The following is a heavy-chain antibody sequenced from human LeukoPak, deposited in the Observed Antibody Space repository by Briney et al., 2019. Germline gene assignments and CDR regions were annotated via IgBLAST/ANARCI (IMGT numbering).Heavy chain of an antibody. CDR1: VGSICSGSYY. Sequence: SQTLSLTCTVSVGSICSGSYYWRWIRQPAGKGLEWIGRIYTSGSTNYNPSLKSRVTISVDTSKNQFSLKLSSVTAADTAVYYCASSRLVYSSSSESGPAPNWFDPWGQGTLVTVSS. D-gene: IGHD6-6*01. CDR3: ASSRLVYSSSSESGPAPNWFDP. J-gene: IGHJ5*02. V-gene: IGHV4-61*02. CDR2: IYTSGST.